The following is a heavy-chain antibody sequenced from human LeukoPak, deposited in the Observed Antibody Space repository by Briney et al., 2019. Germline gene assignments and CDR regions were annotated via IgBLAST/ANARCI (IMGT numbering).Heavy chain of an antibody. CDR3: ARIVGATTGWFDP. CDR1: GGSFSGYY. V-gene: IGHV4-34*01. Sequence: SETLSLTCAVYGGSFSGYYWSWIRQPPGKGLEWIGEINHSGSTNYNPSLKSRVTISVDTSKNQFSLKLSSVTAADTAVYYCARIVGATTGWFDPWGQGTLVTVSS. CDR2: INHSGST. D-gene: IGHD1-26*01. J-gene: IGHJ5*02.